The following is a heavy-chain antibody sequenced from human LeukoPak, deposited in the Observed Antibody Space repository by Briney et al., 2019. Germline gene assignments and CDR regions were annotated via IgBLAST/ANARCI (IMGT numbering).Heavy chain of an antibody. CDR2: ISSNGGST. J-gene: IGHJ4*02. CDR3: CTSPSFGSSWYQFNY. Sequence: PGGSLRLSCAASGFTFSSYSMNWVRQAPGRGLEYVSAISSNGGSTYYANSVKGRFTISRDNSKNTLYLQMGSLRAEDTAVYYCCTSPSFGSSWYQFNYWGQGALVTVSS. CDR1: GFTFSSYS. D-gene: IGHD6-13*01. V-gene: IGHV3-64*01.